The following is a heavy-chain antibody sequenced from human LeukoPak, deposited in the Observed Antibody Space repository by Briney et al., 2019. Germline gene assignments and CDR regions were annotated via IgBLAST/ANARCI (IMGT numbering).Heavy chain of an antibody. CDR2: ISAYNGNT. Sequence: GASVKVSCKASGYTFTTYGMSWVRQAPGQGLEWMGWISAYNGNTNYAQKLQGRVTMTTDTSTSTAYMELRSLRSDDTAVYYCAREGRIDCSSTSCYRYYYGMDVWGQGTTVTVSS. D-gene: IGHD2-2*02. CDR1: GYTFTTYG. J-gene: IGHJ6*02. CDR3: AREGRIDCSSTSCYRYYYGMDV. V-gene: IGHV1-18*01.